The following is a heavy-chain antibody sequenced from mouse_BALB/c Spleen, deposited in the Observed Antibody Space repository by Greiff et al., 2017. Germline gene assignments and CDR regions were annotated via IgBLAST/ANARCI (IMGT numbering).Heavy chain of an antibody. V-gene: IGHV2-6-5*01. D-gene: IGHD1-1*01. CDR1: GFSFTDYG. CDR2: IWGGGST. Sequence: VQLQESGPGLVAPSQSLSITCTVSGFSFTDYGVSWIRQPPGKGLEWLGVIWGGGSTYYNSALKSRLSIIKDNSKSQVFLKMNSLQTDDTAMYYGAKHEDYGSSPSDAMEYGGQGTSVTVSS. CDR3: AKHEDYGSSPSDAMEY. J-gene: IGHJ4*01.